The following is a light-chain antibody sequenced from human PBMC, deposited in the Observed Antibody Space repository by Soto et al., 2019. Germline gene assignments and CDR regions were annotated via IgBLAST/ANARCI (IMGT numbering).Light chain of an antibody. CDR3: QQYNNWPWT. Sequence: ETVLTQSPATLSVSPGERATLSCRASQSVTSNLAWYQHKPGQAPRLLIYGASTRATGIPDRFSGSGSGTEFTLTISSLQSEDFAVYYCQQYNNWPWTFGQGTKVDIK. V-gene: IGKV3-15*01. CDR2: GAS. J-gene: IGKJ1*01. CDR1: QSVTSN.